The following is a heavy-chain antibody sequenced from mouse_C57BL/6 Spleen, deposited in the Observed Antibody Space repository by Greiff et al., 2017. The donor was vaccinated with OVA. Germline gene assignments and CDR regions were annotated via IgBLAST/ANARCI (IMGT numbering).Heavy chain of an antibody. J-gene: IGHJ3*01. D-gene: IGHD1-1*01. CDR3: AISLPYYGSSYGWFAY. CDR1: GYTFTSYG. CDR2: IYPRSGNT. Sequence: QVQLQQSGAELARPGASVKLSCKASGYTFTSYGISWVKQRTGQGLEWIGEIYPRSGNTYYNEKFKGKATLTADKSSSTAYMELRSLTSEDSAVYFCAISLPYYGSSYGWFAYWGQGTLVTVSA. V-gene: IGHV1-81*01.